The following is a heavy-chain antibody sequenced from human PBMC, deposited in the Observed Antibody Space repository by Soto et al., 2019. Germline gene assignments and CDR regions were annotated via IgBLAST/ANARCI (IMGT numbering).Heavy chain of an antibody. Sequence: QVQLVESGGGVVQPGRSLRLSCDASGFTFSSCGMHWVRQAPGKGLEWLAVIWYDVNSYNYADSVQGRFTISRDNSMNTLYLQMSMLRGEDTAVYYCAKDRGPSAPGTSLIRESQHGMDVWGQGTTVIVS. CDR1: GFTFSSCG. CDR3: AKDRGPSAPGTSLIRESQHGMDV. D-gene: IGHD6-6*01. J-gene: IGHJ6*02. CDR2: IWYDVNSY. V-gene: IGHV3-33*06.